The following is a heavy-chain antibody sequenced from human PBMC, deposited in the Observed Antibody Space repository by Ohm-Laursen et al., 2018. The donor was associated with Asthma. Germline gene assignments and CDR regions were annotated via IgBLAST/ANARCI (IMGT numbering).Heavy chain of an antibody. D-gene: IGHD6-13*01. Sequence: GASVKVSCKASGYTFTGYFIHWVRQAPGQGLEWMGRLNPNDGGTTSAQKLQGRVTMTRDTSISTAYMELSRLRSDDTAVYYCARGFIAAAGMGMDVWGQGTTVTVSS. CDR3: ARGFIAAAGMGMDV. V-gene: IGHV1-2*06. CDR2: LNPNDGGT. J-gene: IGHJ6*02. CDR1: GYTFTGYF.